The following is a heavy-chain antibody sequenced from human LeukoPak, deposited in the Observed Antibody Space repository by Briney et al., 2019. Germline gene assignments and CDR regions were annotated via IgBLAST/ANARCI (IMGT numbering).Heavy chain of an antibody. Sequence: GGSLRLSCTASGFTFSSYGMNWVRQAPGKGLEWVAFAHYDGSTRNYADSVKGRFTISRDNSKNTLYLQMNSLRAEDTAVYYCAKGIPMIVVVQDAFDIWGQGTMVTVSS. CDR2: AHYDGSTR. CDR3: AKGIPMIVVVQDAFDI. J-gene: IGHJ3*02. D-gene: IGHD3-22*01. V-gene: IGHV3-30*02. CDR1: GFTFSSYG.